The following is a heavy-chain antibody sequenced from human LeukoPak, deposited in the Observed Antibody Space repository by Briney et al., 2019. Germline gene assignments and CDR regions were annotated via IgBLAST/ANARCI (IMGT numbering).Heavy chain of an antibody. D-gene: IGHD2-2*01. V-gene: IGHV1-18*01. CDR2: ISAYNGNT. CDR3: ARDWGGIVVVPAAILVARPFDY. CDR1: GYTFTSYG. Sequence: ASVKVSCKASGYTFTSYGISWVRQAPGQGLEWMGWISAYNGNTNYAQKLQGRVTMTTDTSTSTAYIELRSLRSDDTAVYYCARDWGGIVVVPAAILVARPFDYWGQGTLVTVSS. J-gene: IGHJ4*02.